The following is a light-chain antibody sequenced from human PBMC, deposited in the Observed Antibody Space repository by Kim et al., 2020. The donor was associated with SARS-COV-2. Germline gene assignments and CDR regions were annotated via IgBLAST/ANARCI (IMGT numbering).Light chain of an antibody. Sequence: GQRVTISCSGSSPNIGSNYIYWYQQLPGTAPKVLIYRNNERPSGVPDRFSGSKSGTSAFLAISGLRSEDEADYYCGSWDDSLSGPVFGGGTKLTVL. J-gene: IGLJ3*02. CDR3: GSWDDSLSGPV. CDR2: RNN. CDR1: SPNIGSNY. V-gene: IGLV1-47*01.